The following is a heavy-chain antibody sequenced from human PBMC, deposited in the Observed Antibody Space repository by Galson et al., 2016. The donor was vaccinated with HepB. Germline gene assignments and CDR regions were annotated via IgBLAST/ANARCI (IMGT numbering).Heavy chain of an antibody. CDR2: INHSGST. Sequence: SETLSLTCGVYGVSLSRYYWSWIRQPPGRGLEWIGEINHSGSTNYNPSLKRRVTISVDKSKNQFSLKLSSVTAADTAVYYCASFSLWDGMDVWGQGTTVTVSS. D-gene: IGHD2/OR15-2a*01. CDR3: ASFSLWDGMDV. J-gene: IGHJ6*02. CDR1: GVSLSRYY. V-gene: IGHV4-34*01.